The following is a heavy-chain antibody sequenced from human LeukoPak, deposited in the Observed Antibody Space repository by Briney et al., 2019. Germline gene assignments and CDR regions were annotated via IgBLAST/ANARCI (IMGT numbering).Heavy chain of an antibody. V-gene: IGHV3-9*01. D-gene: IGHD3-10*01. CDR3: APLTYYYGSGS. CDR1: GFTFDDYA. J-gene: IGHJ4*02. Sequence: PGGSLRLSCAASGFTFDDYAMHWVRQAPGKGLEWVSGISWNSGSIGYADSVKGRFTISRDNAKNSLYLQMNSLRAEDTALYYCAPLTYYYGSGSWGQGTLVTVSS. CDR2: ISWNSGSI.